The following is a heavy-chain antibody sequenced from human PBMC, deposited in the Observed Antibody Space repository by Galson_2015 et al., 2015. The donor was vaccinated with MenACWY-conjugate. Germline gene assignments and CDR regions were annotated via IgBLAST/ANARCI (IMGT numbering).Heavy chain of an antibody. J-gene: IGHJ6*02. CDR1: GYSFATYR. CDR3: ARHPYCSRTSCYYYGMDV. D-gene: IGHD2-2*01. V-gene: IGHV5-51*01. CDR2: IYPGDSDT. Sequence: QSGAEVKRPGESLMISCKGSGYSFATYRIAWVRQMPGKGLEWMGIIYPGDSDTRYSPSFQGQVTISADKSINTAYLQWSSLKASDTAMYYCARHPYCSRTSCYYYGMDVWGQGTTVTVSS.